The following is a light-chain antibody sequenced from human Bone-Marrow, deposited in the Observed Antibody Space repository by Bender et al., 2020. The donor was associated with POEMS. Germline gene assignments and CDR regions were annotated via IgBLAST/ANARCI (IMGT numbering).Light chain of an antibody. J-gene: IGLJ2*01. Sequence: QSALTQPASVSGSPGQSITISCTGTSSDGGDYKFVSWYQQYPGKAPKLMIHPVNNRPSGVSNRFSGSKSGYTAFLTISGLQAEDEADYYCSSYTNSRTLVFGGGTKLTVL. CDR3: SSYTNSRTLV. CDR1: SSDGGDYKF. V-gene: IGLV2-14*03. CDR2: PVN.